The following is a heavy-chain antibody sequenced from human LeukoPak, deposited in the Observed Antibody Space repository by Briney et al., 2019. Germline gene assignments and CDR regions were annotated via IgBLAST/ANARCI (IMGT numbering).Heavy chain of an antibody. CDR1: GGTFSSYT. CDR2: IIPILGIA. V-gene: IGHV1-69*02. J-gene: IGHJ4*02. CDR3: ARRGYSGYDQFDY. Sequence: GASVKVSCKASGGTFSSYTISWVRQAPGQGLEWMGRIIPILGIANYAQKFQGRVTITADKSTSTAYMELSSLRSEDAAVYYCARRGYSGYDQFDYWGQGTLVTASS. D-gene: IGHD5-12*01.